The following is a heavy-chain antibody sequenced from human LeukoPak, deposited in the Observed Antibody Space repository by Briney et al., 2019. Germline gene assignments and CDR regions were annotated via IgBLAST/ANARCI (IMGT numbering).Heavy chain of an antibody. CDR1: GFTFDDYG. D-gene: IGHD6-13*01. Sequence: GGSLRLSCAASGFTFDDYGMSWVRHAPGKGLEWVSGINWNGGSTGYADSVKGRFTISRDNAKNSLYLQMNSLRAEVTALYYCARGLAAAGTAYWGQGTLVTVSS. CDR2: INWNGGST. CDR3: ARGLAAAGTAY. J-gene: IGHJ4*02. V-gene: IGHV3-20*04.